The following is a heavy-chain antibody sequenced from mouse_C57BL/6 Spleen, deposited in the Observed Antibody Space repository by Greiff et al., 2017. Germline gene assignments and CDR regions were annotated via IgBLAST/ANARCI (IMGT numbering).Heavy chain of an antibody. CDR1: GYTFTSYW. J-gene: IGHJ1*03. CDR2: IDPSDSET. Sequence: QVQLQQPGAELVRPGSSVKLSCNASGYTFTSYWMPWVKQRPIQGLEWIGNIDPSDSETHYNQKFKEKATLTVDKSSSTAYMQLSSLTSEDSAVYYCARDITTVVAGFDVWGTGTTVTVSS. V-gene: IGHV1-52*01. CDR3: ARDITTVVAGFDV. D-gene: IGHD1-1*01.